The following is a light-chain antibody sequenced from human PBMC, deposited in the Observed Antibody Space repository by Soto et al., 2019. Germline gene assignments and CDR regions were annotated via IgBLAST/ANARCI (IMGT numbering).Light chain of an antibody. CDR2: KAS. V-gene: IGKV1-5*03. CDR1: QSISSW. J-gene: IGKJ1*01. CDR3: QQYNSYWT. Sequence: DIQMTQSPSTLSASVGDRVTITCRASQSISSWVAWYQQKPGKAPKLLIYKASSLESGVPSRFSGSGSGTEFTLTISSLQPDDVATYYCQQYNSYWTFGQGTKVEIK.